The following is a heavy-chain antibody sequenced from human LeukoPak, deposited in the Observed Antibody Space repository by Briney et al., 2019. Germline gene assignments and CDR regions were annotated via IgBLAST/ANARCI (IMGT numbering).Heavy chain of an antibody. CDR1: GSRFDAYG. V-gene: IGHV3-20*04. J-gene: IGHJ4*02. D-gene: IGHD6-19*01. CDR2: INWNGGIT. Sequence: GGSLRLSCAASGSRFDAYGMSWVRQPPGKGLQWVAGINWNGGITSYADSVRGRFTISRDNAKHSLYLQMNSLRAEDTALYYCARGDSSGWYFDQWGQGILVTVSA. CDR3: ARGDSSGWYFDQ.